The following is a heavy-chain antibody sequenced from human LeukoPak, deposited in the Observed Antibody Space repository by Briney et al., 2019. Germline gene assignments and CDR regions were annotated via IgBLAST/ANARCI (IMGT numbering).Heavy chain of an antibody. CDR3: ARLGVWSGYYLHYYGMDV. CDR1: GGTFSSYA. D-gene: IGHD3-3*01. J-gene: IGHJ6*02. V-gene: IGHV1-69*13. CDR2: IIPIFGTA. Sequence: SVKVSCKASGGTFSSYAISWVRQAPGQGLEWMGGIIPIFGTANYAQKFQGGVTITADESTSTAYMELSSLRSEDTAVYYCARLGVWSGYYLHYYGMDVWGQGTTVTVSS.